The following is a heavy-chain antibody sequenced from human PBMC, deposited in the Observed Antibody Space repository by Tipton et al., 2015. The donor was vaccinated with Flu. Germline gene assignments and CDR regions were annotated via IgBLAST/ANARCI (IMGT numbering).Heavy chain of an antibody. CDR2: IYHSGTA. J-gene: IGHJ5*02. V-gene: IGHV4-39*07. Sequence: LRLSCTVSGDSISTTIYYWGWVRQPPGKGLEWIGSIYHSGTAYYNPSLKSRVTISVDTSKNQISLKLSSVTAADTAVYYCARYPESNYHWFGPWGQGALVTVSS. D-gene: IGHD4-11*01. CDR1: GDSISTTIYY. CDR3: ARYPESNYHWFGP.